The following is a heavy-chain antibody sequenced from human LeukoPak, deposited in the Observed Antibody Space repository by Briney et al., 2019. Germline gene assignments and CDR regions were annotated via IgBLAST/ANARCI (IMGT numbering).Heavy chain of an antibody. CDR2: INHSGIT. CDR1: GGSFSYYY. J-gene: IGHJ4*02. Sequence: SETLSLTCAVYGGSFSYYYWSWIRQPPGKGLEWIGEINHSGITNYNPSLKSRVTISADTPKNQFSLKLTSVTAADTAVYYCANPARDFADSGAITWWGQGTLVTVSS. V-gene: IGHV4-34*01. CDR3: ANPARDFADSGAITW. D-gene: IGHD4-17*01.